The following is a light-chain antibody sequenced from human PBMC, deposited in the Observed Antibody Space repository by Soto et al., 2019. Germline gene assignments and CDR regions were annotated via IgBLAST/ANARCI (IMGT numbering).Light chain of an antibody. J-gene: IGLJ1*01. CDR2: DVS. V-gene: IGLV2-14*03. CDR1: NNDVGHENF. Sequence: QSALAQPASVSGSPGQSITISCTGTNNDVGHENFVSWYQQHPDKVPKLLIYDVSSRASGVSTRFSGSKSGNTASLTISGLQAEDEADYYCTSYASGSAYVFGPGTKVTVL. CDR3: TSYASGSAYV.